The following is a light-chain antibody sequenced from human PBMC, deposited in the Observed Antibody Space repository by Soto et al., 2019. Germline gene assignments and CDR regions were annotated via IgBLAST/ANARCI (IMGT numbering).Light chain of an antibody. V-gene: IGKV3-20*01. J-gene: IGKJ1*01. CDR1: QTVDTNY. CDR2: GAS. Sequence: EIVLTQSPGPLSLSPGERATLSCSSSQTVDTNYLAWYQQIPGKAPRLLIYGASTRATGIPGRCSGSGSGTDFTLTISTLDPEDAAVYYCQQYASSPWTFGQGNKMEIK. CDR3: QQYASSPWT.